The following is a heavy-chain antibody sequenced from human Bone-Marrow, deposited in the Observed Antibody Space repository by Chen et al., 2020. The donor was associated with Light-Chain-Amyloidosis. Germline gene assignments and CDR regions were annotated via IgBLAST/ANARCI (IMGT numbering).Heavy chain of an antibody. Sequence: QVQLVESGGGVVQPGRSLRLSCAASGFTFSSYGMHWVRQAPGKGLEWCAGISYDGSKKFYADSVKGRFTISRDNSKNTLYLQMNSLRAEDTAVYYCAKGGYYDRTPDSFDIWGQGTMVTVSS. V-gene: IGHV3-30*18. J-gene: IGHJ3*02. CDR3: AKGGYYDRTPDSFDI. D-gene: IGHD3-22*01. CDR2: ISYDGSKK. CDR1: GFTFSSYG.